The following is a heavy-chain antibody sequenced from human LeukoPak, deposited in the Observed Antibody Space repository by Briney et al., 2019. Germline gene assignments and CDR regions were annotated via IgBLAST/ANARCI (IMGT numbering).Heavy chain of an antibody. CDR2: IYHSGST. J-gene: IGHJ4*02. D-gene: IGHD3-9*01. V-gene: IGHV4-4*02. CDR3: ARQLTGYPPYSFDY. Sequence: SETLSLTCAVSGGSISSSNWWSWVRQPPGKGLEWIGEIYHSGSTNYNPSLKSRVTISVDTSKNQFSLKLSSVTAADTAVYYCARQLTGYPPYSFDYWGQGTLVTVSS. CDR1: GGSISSSNW.